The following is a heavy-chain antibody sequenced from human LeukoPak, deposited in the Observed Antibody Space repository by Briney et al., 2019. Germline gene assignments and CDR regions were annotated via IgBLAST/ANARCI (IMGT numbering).Heavy chain of an antibody. J-gene: IGHJ4*02. Sequence: PGGSLRLSCAASGFTFSSYEMNWVRQAAGKGLEWVSYISSSGSTIYYADSVKGLFTISRDNAKNSLYLQMNSLRAEDTAVYYCAREGDYYGSGSNDYSAQGTLVAVSS. V-gene: IGHV3-48*03. D-gene: IGHD3-10*01. CDR1: GFTFSSYE. CDR3: AREGDYYGSGSNDY. CDR2: ISSSGSTI.